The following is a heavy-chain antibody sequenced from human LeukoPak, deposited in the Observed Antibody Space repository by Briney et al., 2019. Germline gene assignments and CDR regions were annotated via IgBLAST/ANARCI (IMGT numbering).Heavy chain of an antibody. D-gene: IGHD5-24*01. CDR3: ARARWLQSNYFDY. J-gene: IGHJ4*02. V-gene: IGHV3-7*01. CDR1: GFTFSSYW. Sequence: GGSLRLSCAASGFTFSSYWMSWVRQAPGKGLEWVANIKQDGSEKYFVDSVKGRFTISRDNAKNSLYLQMNSRRAEDTAVYYCARARWLQSNYFDYWGQGTLVTVSS. CDR2: IKQDGSEK.